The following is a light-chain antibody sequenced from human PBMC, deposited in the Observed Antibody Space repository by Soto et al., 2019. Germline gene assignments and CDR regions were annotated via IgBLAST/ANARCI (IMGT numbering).Light chain of an antibody. V-gene: IGLV2-14*01. Sequence: QSVLTQPASVSASPGQSITISCTGTSSDVGGYKYVSWYQQLPGKAPKLILYEVANRPSGVSNRFSGSKSGNTASLTISGLQAEEEADPYRNSYKSRSTYVFGTGTKVTVL. CDR1: SSDVGGYKY. J-gene: IGLJ1*01. CDR2: EVA. CDR3: NSYKSRSTYV.